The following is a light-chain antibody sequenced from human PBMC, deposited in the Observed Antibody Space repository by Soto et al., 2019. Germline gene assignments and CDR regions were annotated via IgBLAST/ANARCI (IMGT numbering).Light chain of an antibody. V-gene: IGLV3-9*01. J-gene: IGLJ3*02. Sequence: SYELTQPLSVSVALGQTARITCGGSNIGSKNVHWYQQKPGQAPVLVIYRDSNRPSGIPERFSGSNSGNTATLTISRAQAGDEADYYCQVWDSSTARVFGGRTKLTVL. CDR1: NIGSKN. CDR2: RDS. CDR3: QVWDSSTARV.